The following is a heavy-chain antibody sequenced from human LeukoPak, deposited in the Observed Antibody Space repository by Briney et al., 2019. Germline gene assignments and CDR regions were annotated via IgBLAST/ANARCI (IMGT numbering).Heavy chain of an antibody. V-gene: IGHV4-31*03. J-gene: IGHJ3*02. Sequence: SQTLSLTCTVSGGSISSGGYYWSWIRQHPGKGLEWIGYIYYSGSTYYNPSLKSRVTISVDTSKNQFSLKLSSVTAADTAVYYCARDEYYYDSSGYYLHDAFDIWGQGTMVTVSS. CDR1: GGSISSGGYY. CDR2: IYYSGST. D-gene: IGHD3-22*01. CDR3: ARDEYYYDSSGYYLHDAFDI.